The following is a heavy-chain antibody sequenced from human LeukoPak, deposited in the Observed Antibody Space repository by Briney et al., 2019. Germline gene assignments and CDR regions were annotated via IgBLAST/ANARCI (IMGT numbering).Heavy chain of an antibody. CDR2: IDSSNSPI. D-gene: IGHD6-6*01. Sequence: PGGSLRLSCAASGLTFSTYNMNWVRQAPGKGLEWVSYIDSSNSPIYYADSVKGRFTISRDNGKNSLYLQMNSLRAEDTAVYYCARDVRLRSSSSSNYYYYGMDVWGQGTTVTVSS. CDR1: GLTFSTYN. J-gene: IGHJ6*02. V-gene: IGHV3-48*01. CDR3: ARDVRLRSSSSSNYYYYGMDV.